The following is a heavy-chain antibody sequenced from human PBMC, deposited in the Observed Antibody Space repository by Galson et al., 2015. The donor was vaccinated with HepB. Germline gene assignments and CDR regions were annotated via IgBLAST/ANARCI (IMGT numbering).Heavy chain of an antibody. CDR3: ARNPASYDYYNMDV. V-gene: IGHV3-48*01. Sequence: SLRLSCAASGFSFMSHSMNWVRHSPGKGLEWLAYISPGGAKYYADSAGGRFTLSRDNVKKSMHLHMSSLRVEDTAVYYCARNPASYDYYNMDVWGQGTTVTVS. CDR1: GFSFMSHS. CDR2: ISPGGAK. J-gene: IGHJ6*02. D-gene: IGHD3-3*01.